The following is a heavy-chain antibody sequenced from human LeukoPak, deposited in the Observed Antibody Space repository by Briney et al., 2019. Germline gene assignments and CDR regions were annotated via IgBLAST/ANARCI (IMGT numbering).Heavy chain of an antibody. V-gene: IGHV3-74*01. Sequence: GGSLRLSCAASGFTFSSYWMHWVRHAPGKGLVWVSRINSDGSSTRYADSVKGRFTISRDNAKNTVYLQMNSLRAEDTAVYYCARGQIAVAGQFYYWGQGTLVTVSS. CDR3: ARGQIAVAGQFYY. CDR1: GFTFSSYW. CDR2: INSDGSST. J-gene: IGHJ4*02. D-gene: IGHD6-19*01.